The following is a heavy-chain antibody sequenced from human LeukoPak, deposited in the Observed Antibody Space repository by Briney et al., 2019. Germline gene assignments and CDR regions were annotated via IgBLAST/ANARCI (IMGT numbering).Heavy chain of an antibody. D-gene: IGHD1-26*01. CDR3: ARDLYSGSYLDV. Sequence: GGSLRLSRAASGFTFSSYSMNWVRQAPGKGLEWVSSISSSSSYIYYADSVKGRFTISRDNAKNSLYLQMNSLRAEDTAVYYCARDLYSGSYLDVWGKGTTLTVSS. CDR2: ISSSSSYI. CDR1: GFTFSSYS. V-gene: IGHV3-21*01. J-gene: IGHJ6*03.